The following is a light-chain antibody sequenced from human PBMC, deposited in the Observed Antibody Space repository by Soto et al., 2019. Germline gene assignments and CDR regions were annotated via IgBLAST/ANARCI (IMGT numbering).Light chain of an antibody. J-gene: IGKJ2*01. Sequence: DIVMTQSPDSLSVSLGERATINCKSSQSVIHTSNNKSYLAWYQQKAGQPPELLLYWASARDSGVPDRFSGSGSGTGFTLTISSLQAEDVAVYYCQQYYSTPRTFGQGTKVDTK. V-gene: IGKV4-1*01. CDR1: QSVIHTSNNKSY. CDR3: QQYYSTPRT. CDR2: WAS.